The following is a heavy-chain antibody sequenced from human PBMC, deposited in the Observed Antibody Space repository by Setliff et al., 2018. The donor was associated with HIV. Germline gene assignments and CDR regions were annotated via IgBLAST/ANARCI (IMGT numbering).Heavy chain of an antibody. V-gene: IGHV4-61*09. CDR1: GTSITDSFYH. Sequence: TSETLSLTCTVSGTSITDSFYHWSWIRQPAGRGLEWIGHIYPSGGTNYNPSLKSRVSISLDTSKNQFSLELSSVTAADTAVYYCARVYNFWSGFLDYWGQGTLVTVSS. CDR2: IYPSGGT. D-gene: IGHD3-3*01. J-gene: IGHJ4*02. CDR3: ARVYNFWSGFLDY.